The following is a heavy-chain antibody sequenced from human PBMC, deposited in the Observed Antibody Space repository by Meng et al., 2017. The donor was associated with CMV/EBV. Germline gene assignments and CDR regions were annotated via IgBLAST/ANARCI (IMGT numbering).Heavy chain of an antibody. Sequence: GESLKISCAASGFTFSSYAMHWVRQAPGKGLEWVAVISYDGSNKYYADSVKGRFTTSRDNSKNTLYLQMNSLRAEDTAVYYCARESLSGFGELLWGVLGMDVWGQGTTVTVSS. CDR3: ARESLSGFGELLWGVLGMDV. V-gene: IGHV3-30*04. CDR2: ISYDGSNK. CDR1: GFTFSSYA. D-gene: IGHD3-10*01. J-gene: IGHJ6*02.